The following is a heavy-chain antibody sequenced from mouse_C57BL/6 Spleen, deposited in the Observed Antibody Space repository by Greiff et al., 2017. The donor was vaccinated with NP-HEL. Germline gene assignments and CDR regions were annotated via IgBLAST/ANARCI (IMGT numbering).Heavy chain of an antibody. V-gene: IGHV3-5*01. J-gene: IGHJ1*03. CDR1: GISITTGNYR. CDR3: ARVSPHWYFDV. CDR2: IYYSGTI. Sequence: DVKLQESGPGLVKPSQTVFLTCTVTGISITTGNYRWSWIRQFPGNKLEWIGYIYYSGTITYNPSLTSRTTITRDTPKNQFFLEMNSLTAEDTATYYCARVSPHWYFDVWGTGTTVTVSS.